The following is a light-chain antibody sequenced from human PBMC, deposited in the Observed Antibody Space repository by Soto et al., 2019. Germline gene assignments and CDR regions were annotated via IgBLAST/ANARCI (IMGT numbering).Light chain of an antibody. CDR3: QQYNNWPLT. Sequence: EIVMTQSPATLSVSPGERATLSCRASQSAGSKLAWYQQKPGQALRLIIYGASTRATGIPARFSGRGSGTEFTLTISSLQSEDFAVYYCQQYNNWPLTFGGGTKVEI. CDR2: GAS. J-gene: IGKJ4*01. V-gene: IGKV3D-15*01. CDR1: QSAGSK.